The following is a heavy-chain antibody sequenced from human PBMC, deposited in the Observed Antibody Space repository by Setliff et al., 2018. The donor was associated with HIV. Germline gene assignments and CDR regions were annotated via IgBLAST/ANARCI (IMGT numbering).Heavy chain of an antibody. Sequence: SVKVSCKASGGTFSSYGINWMRQAPGQGLEWMGGIIPMFGTANYAQKFQGRVTITADESTSTVYMELTRLRSEDTAVYYCARTLGYCSGGSCYLDYWGQGTLVTVSS. J-gene: IGHJ4*02. CDR1: GGTFSSYG. CDR2: IIPMFGTA. D-gene: IGHD2-15*01. V-gene: IGHV1-69*13. CDR3: ARTLGYCSGGSCYLDY.